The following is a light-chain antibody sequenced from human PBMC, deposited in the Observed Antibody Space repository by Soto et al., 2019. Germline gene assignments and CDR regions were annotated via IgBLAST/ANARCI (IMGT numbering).Light chain of an antibody. CDR2: EAK. V-gene: IGLV2-23*01. Sequence: QSALTQPASVSGSPGQSITISCTGTSSDVGSYNLVSWYQQYPGKAPKLMIYEAKKRPSGVSNRFSGSKSGNTASLTISGLQAEDEADYYCCSYAGSSTFVFGTGTKLTGL. CDR3: CSYAGSSTFV. CDR1: SSDVGSYNL. J-gene: IGLJ1*01.